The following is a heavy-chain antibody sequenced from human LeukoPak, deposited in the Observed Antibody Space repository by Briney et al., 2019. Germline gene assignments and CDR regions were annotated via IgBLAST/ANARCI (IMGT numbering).Heavy chain of an antibody. D-gene: IGHD6-13*01. CDR2: IKQDGSEK. CDR1: GFTFSSYW. CDR3: ARAQAYSSSWYVYYYYMDV. V-gene: IGHV3-7*01. J-gene: IGHJ6*03. Sequence: GGSLRLSCAASGFTFSSYWMSWVRQAPGKGLEWVANIKQDGSEKYYVDSVKGRFTISRDNAKNSLYLQMNSLRAEDTAVYYCARAQAYSSSWYVYYYYMDVWGKGTTATVSS.